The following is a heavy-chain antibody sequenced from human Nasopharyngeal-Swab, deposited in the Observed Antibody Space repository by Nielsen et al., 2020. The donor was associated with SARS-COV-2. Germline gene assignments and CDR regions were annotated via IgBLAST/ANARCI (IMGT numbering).Heavy chain of an antibody. CDR3: ARGVHSSSWYVYYYYYYGMDV. V-gene: IGHV7-4-1*02. Sequence: WVRQAPGQGLEWMGWINTNTGNPTYAQGFTGRFVFSLDTSVSTAYLQISSLKAEDTAVYYCARGVHSSSWYVYYYYYYGMDVWGQGPRSPSP. D-gene: IGHD6-13*01. CDR2: INTNTGNP. J-gene: IGHJ6*02.